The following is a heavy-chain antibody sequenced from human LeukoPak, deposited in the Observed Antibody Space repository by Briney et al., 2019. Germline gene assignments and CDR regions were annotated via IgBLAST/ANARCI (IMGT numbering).Heavy chain of an antibody. Sequence: ASVKVSCKVSGYTLTELSMHWVRQAPGKGLEWMGGFDPEDGETIYAQKFQGRVTMTEDTSTDTAYMELSSLRSEDTAVYYCATDRRRGGDYVYSYYYYYMDVWGKGTTVTVSS. CDR3: ATDRRRGGDYVYSYYYYYMDV. CDR1: GYTLTELS. D-gene: IGHD4-17*01. CDR2: FDPEDGET. V-gene: IGHV1-24*01. J-gene: IGHJ6*03.